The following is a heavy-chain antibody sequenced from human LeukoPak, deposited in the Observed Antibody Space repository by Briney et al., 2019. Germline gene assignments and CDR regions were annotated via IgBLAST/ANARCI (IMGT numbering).Heavy chain of an antibody. J-gene: IGHJ3*02. CDR2: IYSGGST. CDR3: ARDRATFWAFDI. V-gene: IGHV3-66*01. Sequence: GGSLRLSCAASGFTVRSNYMSWVRQAPGKGLEWVSVIYSGGSTYYADSVKGRFTISRDNSKNTPYLQMNSLRAEDTAVYYCARDRATFWAFDIWGQGTMVTVSS. D-gene: IGHD1-26*01. CDR1: GFTVRSNY.